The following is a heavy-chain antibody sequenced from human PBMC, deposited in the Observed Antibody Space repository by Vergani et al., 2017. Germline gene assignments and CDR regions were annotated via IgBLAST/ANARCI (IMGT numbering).Heavy chain of an antibody. D-gene: IGHD1-26*01. CDR3: ARALSGSYYSPPGAFDI. Sequence: QVQLVQSGAEVKKPGASVKVSCKASGYTFTGYYMHWVRPAPGQGLEWMGRINPNSGGTNYAQKFQGRVTMTRDTSISTAYMELSRLRSDDTAVYYCARALSGSYYSPPGAFDIWGQGTMVTVSS. J-gene: IGHJ3*02. CDR2: INPNSGGT. CDR1: GYTFTGYY. V-gene: IGHV1-2*06.